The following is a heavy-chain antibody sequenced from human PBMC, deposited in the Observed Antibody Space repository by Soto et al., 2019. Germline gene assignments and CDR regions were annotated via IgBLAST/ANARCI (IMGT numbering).Heavy chain of an antibody. Sequence: QVQLVQSGAEVKKPGASVKASCKASGYTFTSYYMHWVRQAPGQGLEWMGIINPSGGSTSYAQKCPGRVTMTKDTSPSTGYMELSSLRSEDTAVYYCARAMVTTYYGDYYYGMDVWGQGTTVTVSS. D-gene: IGHD2-21*02. CDR2: INPSGGST. V-gene: IGHV1-46*03. J-gene: IGHJ6*02. CDR1: GYTFTSYY. CDR3: ARAMVTTYYGDYYYGMDV.